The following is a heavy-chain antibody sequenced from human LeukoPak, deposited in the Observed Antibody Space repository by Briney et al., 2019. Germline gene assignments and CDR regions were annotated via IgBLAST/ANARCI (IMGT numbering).Heavy chain of an antibody. CDR3: ARGGTYNDILSFDP. CDR1: GGSISYYY. Sequence: SETLSLTCTVSGGSISYYYWTWIRQSPGKGLEWIGQIYYTGSAYYNPSLKRRVTISVDTSRNQFSLNLTSVTAADTAVYYCARGGTYNDILSFDPWGQGTLVTVSS. J-gene: IGHJ5*02. CDR2: IYYTGSA. D-gene: IGHD3-9*01. V-gene: IGHV4-59*01.